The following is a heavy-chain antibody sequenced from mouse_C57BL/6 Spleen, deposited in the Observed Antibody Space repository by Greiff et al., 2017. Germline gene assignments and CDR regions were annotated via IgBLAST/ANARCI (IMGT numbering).Heavy chain of an antibody. CDR1: GYAFSSYW. D-gene: IGHD2-12*01. Sequence: QVQLQQSGPELVKPGASVKISCKASGYAFSSYWMNWVKQRPGQGLEWIGQIYPGDGDTTYNAKFKGKATLTEDKSSSTAYMSLSSLTSEAAAVSFCASVYCYSYVGYFDDWGKGTTVTVSS. CDR2: IYPGDGDT. CDR3: ASVYCYSYVGYFDD. V-gene: IGHV1-80*01. J-gene: IGHJ1*03.